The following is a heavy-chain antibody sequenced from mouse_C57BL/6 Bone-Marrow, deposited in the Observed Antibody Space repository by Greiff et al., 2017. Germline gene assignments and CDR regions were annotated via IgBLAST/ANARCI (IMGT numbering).Heavy chain of an antibody. CDR3: ARWGQSVLYAMDC. CDR1: GYTFTSYT. V-gene: IGHV1-4*01. Sequence: VQLQASGAELARPGASVKMSCKASGYTFTSYTMHWVNQRPGQGLEWICYINPSRGYSKSNQKFKDKATLTADKSSSKAYMQLNSLTSEDSAVYYCARWGQSVLYAMDCWGQGTSATGSS. D-gene: IGHD3-3*01. CDR2: INPSRGYS. J-gene: IGHJ4*01.